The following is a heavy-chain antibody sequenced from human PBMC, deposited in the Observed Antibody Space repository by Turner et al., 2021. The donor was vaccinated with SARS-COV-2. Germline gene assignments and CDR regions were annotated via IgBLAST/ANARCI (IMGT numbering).Heavy chain of an antibody. D-gene: IGHD2-21*02. V-gene: IGHV4-59*04. CDR1: GGSISSYY. CDR2: IYYSGST. Sequence: QVQLQESGPGLVKPSETLSLTCPVSGGSISSYYWSWIRQPPGKGLEWIGNIYYSGSTYYNPSLKSRVTISVDTSKNQFSLKLGSVTAADTAVYYCASPVVVTATPNYYGMDVWGQGTTVTVSS. CDR3: ASPVVVTATPNYYGMDV. J-gene: IGHJ6*02.